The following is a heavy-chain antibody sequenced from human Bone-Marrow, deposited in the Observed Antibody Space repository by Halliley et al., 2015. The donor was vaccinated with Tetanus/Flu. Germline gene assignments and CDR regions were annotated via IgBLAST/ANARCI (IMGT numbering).Heavy chain of an antibody. CDR1: GGSIVSSGYY. D-gene: IGHD3-16*01. CDR3: ARHLGGDYYFDY. V-gene: IGHV4-39*01. Sequence: TLSLTCSVSGGSIVSSGYYWGWIRQPPGKGLEWIGSMYYSGKTNYDPPLRSRATISVDTSTNQFSLTLSSVTAADTAVYYCARHLGGDYYFDYWGQGTLVPVSS. J-gene: IGHJ4*02. CDR2: MYYSGKT.